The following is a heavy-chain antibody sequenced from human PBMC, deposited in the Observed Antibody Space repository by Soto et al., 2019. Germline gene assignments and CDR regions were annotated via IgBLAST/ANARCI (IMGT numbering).Heavy chain of an antibody. J-gene: IGHJ5*01. V-gene: IGHV4-4*02. CDR3: AIVLGGCSGTTCQMDP. D-gene: IGHD2-2*01. Sequence: QVQLQESGPGLVNPSGTLSLTCAVSGGSISSSYWWTWVRQSPGKGLEWIGEIYHTGATNYNPSLNNRVTLSVDKSKNQFSLRLTSVTAADTAVYYCAIVLGGCSGTTCQMDPWGQGMQVTVSS. CDR2: IYHTGAT. CDR1: GGSISSSYW.